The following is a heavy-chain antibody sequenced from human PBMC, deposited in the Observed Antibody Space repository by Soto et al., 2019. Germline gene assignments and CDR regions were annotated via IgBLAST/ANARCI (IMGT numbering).Heavy chain of an antibody. Sequence: QVQLVQSGAEVKKPGSSVKVSCKASGGTFSSYAISWVRQAPGQGLEWMGGIIPIFGTANYAQKLQGRVTVTADESTGTAYMGLSSPRSEDTAVYYCARPARATALFVWFDPWGQGTLVTVSS. D-gene: IGHD1-26*01. CDR2: IIPIFGTA. J-gene: IGHJ5*02. CDR3: ARPARATALFVWFDP. CDR1: GGTFSSYA. V-gene: IGHV1-69*12.